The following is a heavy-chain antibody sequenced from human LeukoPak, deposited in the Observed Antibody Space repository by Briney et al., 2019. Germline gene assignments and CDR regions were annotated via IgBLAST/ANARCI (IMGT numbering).Heavy chain of an antibody. J-gene: IGHJ4*02. CDR1: GYTFTRYG. D-gene: IGHD2-15*01. Sequence: ASVKVSCKASGYTFTRYGISWVRQAPGQGLEWMGWISANNGETNSAQKFQDRVTMTTDTSTSTAYMELRSLRSDDTAVYYCARDFFHGHCAGLSCFLLDYWGQGSLVTVSS. CDR3: ARDFFHGHCAGLSCFLLDY. CDR2: ISANNGET. V-gene: IGHV1-18*01.